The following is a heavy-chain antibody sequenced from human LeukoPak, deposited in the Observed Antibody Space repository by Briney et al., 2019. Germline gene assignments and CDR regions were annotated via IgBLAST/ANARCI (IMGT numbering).Heavy chain of an antibody. J-gene: IGHJ2*01. Sequence: PSQTLSLTCTVSGGSISSGGYYWSWIRQPPGKGLEWIGYIYHSGSTYYNPSLKSRVTISVDRSKNQFSLKLSSVTAADTAVYYCGRNPNDFWSGPSLGYFDLWGRGTLVTVSS. CDR2: IYHSGST. V-gene: IGHV4-30-2*01. CDR1: GGSISSGGYY. CDR3: GRNPNDFWSGPSLGYFDL. D-gene: IGHD3-3*01.